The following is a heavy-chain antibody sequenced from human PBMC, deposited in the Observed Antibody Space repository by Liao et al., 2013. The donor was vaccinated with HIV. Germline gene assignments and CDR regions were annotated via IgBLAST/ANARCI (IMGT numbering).Heavy chain of an antibody. CDR2: IYTSGST. D-gene: IGHD2-15*01. V-gene: IGHV4-61*02. Sequence: QVQLQESGPGLVKPSQTLSLTCTVSGGSISSGSYYWSWIRQPAGKGLEWIGRIYTSGSTNYNPSLKSRVTISVDTSKNQFSLKLSSVTAADTAVYYCARAPPRRICSGGSCYSYYYYYMDVWGKGTTVTVSS. J-gene: IGHJ6*03. CDR3: ARAPPRRICSGGSCYSYYYYYMDV. CDR1: GGSISSGSYY.